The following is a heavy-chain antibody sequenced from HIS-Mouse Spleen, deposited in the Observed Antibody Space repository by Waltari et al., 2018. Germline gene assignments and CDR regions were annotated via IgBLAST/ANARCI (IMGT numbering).Heavy chain of an antibody. J-gene: IGHJ4*02. CDR2: ISYDGSNK. CDR1: GFTFSSYG. Sequence: GGGVVQPGRSLRLSCAASGFTFSSYGMHWVRQAPGKGLEWVAVISYDGSNKYYADSVKGRFTISRDNSKNTLYLQMNSLRAEDTAVYYCAKDRGSQFDYWGQGTLVTVSS. CDR3: AKDRGSQFDY. V-gene: IGHV3-30*18. D-gene: IGHD1-26*01.